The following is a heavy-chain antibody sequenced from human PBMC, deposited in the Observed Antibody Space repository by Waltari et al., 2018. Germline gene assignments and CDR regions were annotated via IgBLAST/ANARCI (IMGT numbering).Heavy chain of an antibody. D-gene: IGHD3-3*01. V-gene: IGHV3-15*01. CDR3: ATLFGDFWSGYFFDY. CDR1: GFTFRNAW. J-gene: IGHJ4*02. Sequence: EVQLVESGRGLVKPGGSLRLSCAASGFTFRNAWMSWVRQAPGKGLEWVGRIKSKTDGGTTDYAAPVKGRFTISRDDSENTLYLQMNNLKTEDTAVYYCATLFGDFWSGYFFDYWGQGTLVTVSS. CDR2: IKSKTDGGTT.